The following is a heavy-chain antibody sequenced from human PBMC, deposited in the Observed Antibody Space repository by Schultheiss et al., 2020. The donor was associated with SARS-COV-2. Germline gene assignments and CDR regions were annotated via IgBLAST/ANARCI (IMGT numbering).Heavy chain of an antibody. CDR3: AKDKDYYGMDV. Sequence: GESLKISCAASGFTFSSYGMHWVRQAPGKGLEWVAVIWYDGSNKYYADSVKGRFTISRDNSKNTLYLQMNSLRAEDTAVYYCAKDKDYYGMDVWGQGTTVTVSS. V-gene: IGHV3-30*02. J-gene: IGHJ6*02. CDR2: IWYDGSNK. CDR1: GFTFSSYG.